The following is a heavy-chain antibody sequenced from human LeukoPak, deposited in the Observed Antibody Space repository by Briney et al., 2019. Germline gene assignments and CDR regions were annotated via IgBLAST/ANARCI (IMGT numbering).Heavy chain of an antibody. CDR3: ARGLGLTYYYGSGSHTALDY. Sequence: SETLSLTCAVYGGSFSGYYWSWIRQPPGKGLEWIGEINHSGSTNYNPSLKSRVTISVDTSKNQFSLKLSSVTAADTAVYYCARGLGLTYYYGSGSHTALDYWGQGTLVTVSS. CDR1: GGSFSGYY. CDR2: INHSGST. J-gene: IGHJ4*02. D-gene: IGHD3-10*01. V-gene: IGHV4-34*01.